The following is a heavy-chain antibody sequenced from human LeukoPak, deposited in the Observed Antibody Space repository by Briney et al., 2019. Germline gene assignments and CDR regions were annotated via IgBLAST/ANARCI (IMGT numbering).Heavy chain of an antibody. V-gene: IGHV4-39*01. CDR2: ISYSGST. D-gene: IGHD3-10*01. CDR1: VDSIISSMYQ. J-gene: IGHJ4*02. Sequence: PSETPSHTCTVPVDSIISSMYQWGWIRQPPGNWLEWTGTISYSGSTYYNPSLKSRVSMSVDTSKNQFSLKLTSVTAADTAVYYCARRLTPLVRGATFDYWGQGILVTVSS. CDR3: ARRLTPLVRGATFDY.